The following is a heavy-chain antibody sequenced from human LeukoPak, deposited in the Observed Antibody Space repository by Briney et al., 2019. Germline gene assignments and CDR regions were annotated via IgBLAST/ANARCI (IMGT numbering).Heavy chain of an antibody. D-gene: IGHD3-22*01. CDR3: ASGSYYYASSGLDY. CDR1: GFTFISYY. CDR2: INPSSGST. J-gene: IGHJ4*02. V-gene: IGHV1-46*01. Sequence: ASVKVSCKASGFTFISYYMHWVRQAPGQGLEWMGIINPSSGSTSYAQKFQGRVTMTRDTSTSTVYMEMSSLRSEDTAVYYCASGSYYYASSGLDYWGQGTLVTVSS.